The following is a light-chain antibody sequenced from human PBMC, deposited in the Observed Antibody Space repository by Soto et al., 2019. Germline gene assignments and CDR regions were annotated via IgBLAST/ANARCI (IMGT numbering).Light chain of an antibody. V-gene: IGKV3-20*01. Sequence: EIVLTQSPGTLSLSPGDRATLSCRASQSVSSNSLAWYQQKSGQAPRLLIYGASIRATGIPDRFSGSWSGADFTLTISRLEPEEFAVYYCQQYGSSPRTFGQGTKVE. CDR1: QSVSSNS. J-gene: IGKJ1*01. CDR3: QQYGSSPRT. CDR2: GAS.